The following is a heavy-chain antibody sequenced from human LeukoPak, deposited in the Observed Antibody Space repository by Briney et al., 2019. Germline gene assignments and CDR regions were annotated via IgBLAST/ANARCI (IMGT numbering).Heavy chain of an antibody. CDR3: ARGSSPYYDILTGYSNFDY. J-gene: IGHJ4*02. Sequence: GGSLRLSCAASGFTFSNFGMHWVRQAPGKGLEWVAVISYDGSSKYYADSVKGRFTISRDNTKNSLYLQMNSLRAEDTAVYYCARGSSPYYDILTGYSNFDYWGQGTLVTVSS. D-gene: IGHD3-9*01. CDR2: ISYDGSSK. V-gene: IGHV3-30*03. CDR1: GFTFSNFG.